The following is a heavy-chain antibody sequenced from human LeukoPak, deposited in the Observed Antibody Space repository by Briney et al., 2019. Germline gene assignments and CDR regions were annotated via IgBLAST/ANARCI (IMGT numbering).Heavy chain of an antibody. CDR3: ARLRGYFDY. CDR1: GYSISSGYY. J-gene: IGHJ4*02. Sequence: SETLSLTCAVSGYSISSGYYWGWIRQPPGKGLEWIGSIYHSGSTYYNPSLKSRVTISVDTSKNQFSLKLSSVTAADTAVYYCARLRGYFDYWSQGTLVTVSS. D-gene: IGHD1-26*01. CDR2: IYHSGST. V-gene: IGHV4-38-2*01.